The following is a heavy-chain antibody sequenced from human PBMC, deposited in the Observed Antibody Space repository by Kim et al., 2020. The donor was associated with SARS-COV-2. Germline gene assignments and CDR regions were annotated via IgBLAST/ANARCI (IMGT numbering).Heavy chain of an antibody. CDR2: FDPDDGET. J-gene: IGHJ3*02. V-gene: IGHV1-24*01. Sequence: ASVKVSCKVSGYTLTKVSMHWVRQAPGKGLEWMGGFDPDDGETNYAQKFQGRVILTEDTSTDTAHMELSSVTSEDTAVYYCATDGGMYPGYHHDAFDIWGQGAMVTVSS. CDR3: ATDGGMYPGYHHDAFDI. CDR1: GYTLTKVS. D-gene: IGHD5-12*01.